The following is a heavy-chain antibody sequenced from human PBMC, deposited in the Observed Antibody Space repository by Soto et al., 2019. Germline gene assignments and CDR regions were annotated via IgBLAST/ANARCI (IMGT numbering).Heavy chain of an antibody. Sequence: GGSLRLSCAASGFTFSTYGMHWVRQAPGKGLEWVAAMSYEGTKQYYVDSVKGRFTISRDNSRNTLFLQLNSLRDEDTAVYYCAKEYGSTWIDHWGQGTPVTVSS. V-gene: IGHV3-30*18. CDR3: AKEYGSTWIDH. CDR2: MSYEGTKQ. J-gene: IGHJ4*02. CDR1: GFTFSTYG. D-gene: IGHD6-13*01.